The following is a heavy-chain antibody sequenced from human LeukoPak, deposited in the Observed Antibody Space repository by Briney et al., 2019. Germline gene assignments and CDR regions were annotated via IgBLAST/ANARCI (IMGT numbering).Heavy chain of an antibody. CDR1: GGSLSTYY. CDR3: ARCSGNGYDYSWLDP. V-gene: IGHV4-4*07. D-gene: IGHD5-12*01. J-gene: IGHJ5*02. CDR2: IYSSGAT. Sequence: SETLSLTCTVSGGSLSTYYWSWIRQPAGKGLEWIGRIYSSGATNYNPSLKSRVTTSVDTSKNQFSLKLSSVTAADTAVYYCARCSGNGYDYSWLDPWGQGTLVTVSS.